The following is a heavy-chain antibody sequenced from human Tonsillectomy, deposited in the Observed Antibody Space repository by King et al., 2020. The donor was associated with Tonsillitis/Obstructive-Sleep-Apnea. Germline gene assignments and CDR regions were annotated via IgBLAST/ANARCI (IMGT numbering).Heavy chain of an antibody. CDR1: GGTFSSYA. V-gene: IGHV1-69*01. J-gene: IGHJ5*02. Sequence: VQLVESGAEVKKPGSSVKVSCKASGGTFSSYAISWVRQAPGQGLEWMGGIIPIFGTANYAQQFLGRVTITADESTSTAYMEMSSLRSEDTAVYYCAGAPTRVTDEICSKYNWFDPWGQGTLVTVSS. CDR2: IIPIFGTA. CDR3: AGAPTRVTDEICSKYNWFDP. D-gene: IGHD4-17*01.